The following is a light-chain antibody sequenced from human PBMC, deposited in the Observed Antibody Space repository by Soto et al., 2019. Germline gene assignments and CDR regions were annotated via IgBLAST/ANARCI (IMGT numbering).Light chain of an antibody. CDR2: GVN. J-gene: IGLJ1*01. CDR3: SSYTGRITYV. Sequence: QSVLTQPASVSGSPGQSITISCTGTSSDIGDYNYVSWYQQRPEKAPELMIYGVNNRPPGVSNRFSGSKSGNTASLTISGLWAVEEADYYCSSYTGRITYVFGPGTKVTDL. V-gene: IGLV2-14*01. CDR1: SSDIGDYNY.